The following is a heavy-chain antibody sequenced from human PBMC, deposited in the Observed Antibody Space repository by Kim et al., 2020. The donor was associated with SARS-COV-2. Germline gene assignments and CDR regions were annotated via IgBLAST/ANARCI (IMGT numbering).Heavy chain of an antibody. D-gene: IGHD2-2*01. CDR3: AKRSGGVVVPAAMDY. V-gene: IGHV3-43*02. CDR1: GFTFDDYA. Sequence: GGSLRLSCAASGFTFDDYAMHWVRQAPGKGLEWVSLISGDGGSTYYADSVKGRFTISRDNSKNSLYLQMNSLRTEDTALYYCAKRSGGVVVPAAMDYWGQGTLVTVSS. J-gene: IGHJ4*02. CDR2: ISGDGGST.